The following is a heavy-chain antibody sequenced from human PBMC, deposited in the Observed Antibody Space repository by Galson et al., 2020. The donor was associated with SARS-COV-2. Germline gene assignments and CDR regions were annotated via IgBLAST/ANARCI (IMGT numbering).Heavy chain of an antibody. CDR3: ARGGCTTVTTFYDWFDP. J-gene: IGHJ5*02. D-gene: IGHD4-17*01. CDR1: GGTFSSYA. CDR2: IIPIFGTA. Sequence: SVKVSCKASGGTFSSYAISWVRQAPGQGLEWMGGIIPIFGTANYAQKFQGRVTITADESTSTAYMELSSLRSEDTAVYYCARGGCTTVTTFYDWFDPWGQGTLVTVSS. V-gene: IGHV1-69*13.